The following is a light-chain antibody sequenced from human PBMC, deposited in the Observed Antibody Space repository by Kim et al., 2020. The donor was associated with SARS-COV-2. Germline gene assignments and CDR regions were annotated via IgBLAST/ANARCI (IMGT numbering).Light chain of an antibody. CDR1: NSDVGGYTY. CDR2: EVS. V-gene: IGLV2-14*01. Sequence: GQSFTISCPGTNSDVGGYTYVSWYQQHPGKAPKLMIYEVSKRPSGVSNRFSGSKSGNTASLTISGLQAEDEADYYCSSYTSSNTWVFGGGTQLTVL. J-gene: IGLJ3*02. CDR3: SSYTSSNTWV.